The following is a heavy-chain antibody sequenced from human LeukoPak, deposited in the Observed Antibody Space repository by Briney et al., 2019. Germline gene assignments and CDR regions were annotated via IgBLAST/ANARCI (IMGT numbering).Heavy chain of an antibody. CDR1: GFTFSSYS. CDR2: ISSSGSTI. CDR3: ARERAIASLRPYYFDY. D-gene: IGHD6-6*01. V-gene: IGHV3-48*04. Sequence: GGSLRLSCAASGFTFSSYSMNWVRQAPGKGLEWVSYISSSGSTIYYADSVKGRFTISRDNARNPLYLQMNSLRAEDTAVYYCARERAIASLRPYYFDYWGQGTLVTVSS. J-gene: IGHJ4*02.